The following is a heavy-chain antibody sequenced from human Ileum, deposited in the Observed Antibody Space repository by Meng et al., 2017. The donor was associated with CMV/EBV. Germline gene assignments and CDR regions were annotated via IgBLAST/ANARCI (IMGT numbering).Heavy chain of an antibody. J-gene: IGHJ5*02. CDR1: YTFTSYD. CDR3: ARGVVVVPAAMSSWFDP. V-gene: IGHV1-8*01. D-gene: IGHD2-2*01. CDR2: MNPNSGNT. Sequence: YTFTSYDINWVRQATGQGLEWMGWMNPNSGNTGYAQKFQGRVTMTRNTSISTAYMELSSLRSEDTAVYYCARGVVVVPAAMSSWFDPWGQGTLVTVSS.